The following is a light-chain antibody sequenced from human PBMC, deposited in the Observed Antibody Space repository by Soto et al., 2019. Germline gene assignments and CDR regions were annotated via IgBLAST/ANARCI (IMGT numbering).Light chain of an antibody. CDR3: QQYAGSPRT. CDR1: QSISSNY. CDR2: DAS. J-gene: IGKJ1*01. Sequence: EIVLTQSPGTLSLSPGERATLSCRASQSISSNYLAWYQQTPGQAPRLLIYDASSRAASIPDRFSGSGSGTDFTLTISRLEPEDFGVYYCQQYAGSPRTFGQGTKVEVK. V-gene: IGKV3-20*01.